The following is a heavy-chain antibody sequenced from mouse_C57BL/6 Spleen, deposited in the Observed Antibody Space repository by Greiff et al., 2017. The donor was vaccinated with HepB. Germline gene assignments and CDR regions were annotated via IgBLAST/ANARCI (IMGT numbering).Heavy chain of an antibody. D-gene: IGHD2-2*01. V-gene: IGHV1-82*01. CDR2: IYPGDGDT. CDR3: ARNGFYWYFDV. Sequence: QVQLKQSGPELVKPGASVKISCKASGYAFSSSWMNWVKQRPGQGLEWIGRIYPGDGDTNYNGKFKGKATLTADKSSSTAYMQLSSLTSEDSAVYFCARNGFYWYFDVWGTGTTVTVSS. CDR1: GYAFSSSW. J-gene: IGHJ1*03.